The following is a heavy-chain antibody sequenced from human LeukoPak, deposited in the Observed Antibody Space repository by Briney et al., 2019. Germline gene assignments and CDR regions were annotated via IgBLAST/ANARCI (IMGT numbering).Heavy chain of an antibody. CDR2: INPNSGGT. Sequence: ASVKVSCKASGYTFTGYYMHWVRQAPGQGLEWMGWINPNSGGTNYAQKFQGKVTMTRDTSISTAYMELSRLRSDDTAVYYCARDSVLLWFGELSSFDYWGQGTLVTVSS. CDR1: GYTFTGYY. CDR3: ARDSVLLWFGELSSFDY. J-gene: IGHJ4*02. V-gene: IGHV1-2*02. D-gene: IGHD3-10*01.